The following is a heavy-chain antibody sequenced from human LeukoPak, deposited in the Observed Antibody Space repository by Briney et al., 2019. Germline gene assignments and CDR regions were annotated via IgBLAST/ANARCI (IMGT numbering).Heavy chain of an antibody. CDR3: VRRDTSGWYDY. CDR2: IIGNGGST. D-gene: IGHD6-19*01. J-gene: IGHJ4*02. CDR1: GFTFSTYA. V-gene: IGHV3-64D*06. Sequence: GGSLRLSCSASGFTFSTYAMHWVRQAPGKGLECVSGIIGNGGSTYYADSVKGRITISRDNSKNTLYLQMSSLRAEDAAVYYCVRRDTSGWYDYWGQGTLVTVSS.